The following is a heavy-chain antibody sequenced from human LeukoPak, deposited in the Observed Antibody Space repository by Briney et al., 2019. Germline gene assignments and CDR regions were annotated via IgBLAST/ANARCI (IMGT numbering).Heavy chain of an antibody. CDR1: GFTFSSYE. V-gene: IGHV3-21*05. D-gene: IGHD3-22*01. Sequence: GGSLRLSCAASGFTFSSYEMNWVRQAPGKGLEWVSYISSTSRSSYIFYAESVKGRFTISGDNTKNSLFLQMNSLVAEDTAVYYCARGYIDNLGYSPRSSFDSWGQGSLVTVSS. CDR3: ARGYIDNLGYSPRSSFDS. CDR2: ISSTSRSSYI. J-gene: IGHJ4*02.